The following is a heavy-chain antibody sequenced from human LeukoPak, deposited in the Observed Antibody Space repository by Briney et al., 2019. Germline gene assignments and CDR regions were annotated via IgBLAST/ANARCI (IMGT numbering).Heavy chain of an antibody. CDR1: GYSISSGYY. V-gene: IGHV4-38-2*01. Sequence: SETLSLTCAVSGYSISSGYYWGWIRQPPGKGLEWIGSIYHSGSTYYNPSLKSRVTISVDTSKNQFPLKLSSVTAAATAVYYCARLKPDGYSDDYWGQGTLVTASS. D-gene: IGHD5-18*01. CDR2: IYHSGST. J-gene: IGHJ4*02. CDR3: ARLKPDGYSDDY.